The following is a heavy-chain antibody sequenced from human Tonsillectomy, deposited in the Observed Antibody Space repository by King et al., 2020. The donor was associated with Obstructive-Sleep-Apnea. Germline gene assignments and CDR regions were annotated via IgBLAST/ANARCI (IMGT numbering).Heavy chain of an antibody. Sequence: VQLQQWGAGLLKPSETLSLTCAVYGGSFSDYYWSWIRQPPGKGLEWIGEINHSGNTNSNPSLQSRVTISVDTSNNQFSLKLRSVTAADTAVYYCARGRGAAAVNWFDPWGQGTLVTVSS. CDR1: GGSFSDYY. CDR3: ARGRGAAAVNWFDP. D-gene: IGHD6-13*01. CDR2: INHSGNT. V-gene: IGHV4-34*01. J-gene: IGHJ5*02.